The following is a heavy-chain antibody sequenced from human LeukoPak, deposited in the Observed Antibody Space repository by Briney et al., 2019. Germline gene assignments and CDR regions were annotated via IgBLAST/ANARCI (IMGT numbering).Heavy chain of an antibody. CDR1: GGSISSYY. V-gene: IGHV4-59*01. J-gene: IGHJ4*02. CDR2: IYYSGST. CDR3: ARGFPGDYYDSSGYLDY. Sequence: SETLSLTCTVSGGSISSYYWSWIRQPPGKGLEGIGYIYYSGSTNYNPSLKSRVTISVDTSKNQFSLKLSSVTAADTAVYYCARGFPGDYYDSSGYLDYWGQGTLVTVSS. D-gene: IGHD3-22*01.